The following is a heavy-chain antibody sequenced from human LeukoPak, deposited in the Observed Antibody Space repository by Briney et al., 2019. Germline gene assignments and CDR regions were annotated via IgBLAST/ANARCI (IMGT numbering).Heavy chain of an antibody. CDR2: IYHSGST. CDR1: GYSISSGYY. J-gene: IGHJ5*02. V-gene: IGHV4-38-2*02. CDR3: ARERGDNWNVGP. D-gene: IGHD1-20*01. Sequence: ASETLSLTCTVSGYSISSGYYWGWIRQPPGKGLEWIGTIYHSGSTYYNPSLKSRVTISVDTSKNQFSLKLSSVTAADTAVYYCARERGDNWNVGPWGQGTLVTVSS.